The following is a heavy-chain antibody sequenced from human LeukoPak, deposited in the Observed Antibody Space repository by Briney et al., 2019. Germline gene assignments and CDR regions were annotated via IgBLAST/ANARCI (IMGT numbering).Heavy chain of an antibody. J-gene: IGHJ1*01. Sequence: PGGSLRLSCAASGFTFSSYSMNWVRQAPGKGLEWVSSISSSSSYIYYADSVKGRFTISRDNAKNSLYLQMNSLRAEDTAVYYCARDKEQEVESEYFQHWGQGTLVTVSS. D-gene: IGHD1/OR15-1a*01. V-gene: IGHV3-21*01. CDR1: GFTFSSYS. CDR2: ISSSSSYI. CDR3: ARDKEQEVESEYFQH.